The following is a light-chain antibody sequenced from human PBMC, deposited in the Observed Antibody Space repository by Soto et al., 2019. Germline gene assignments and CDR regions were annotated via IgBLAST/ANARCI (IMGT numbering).Light chain of an antibody. CDR3: QQYGTSPLT. Sequence: IVLTQSPGTLSLSPGERATLSCRASQSVRGNFLAWYQQKPGQAPRLLISEAASRATDIPDRFSGSGSGTDFTLTISRLEPEDLAVYYCQQYGTSPLTFGGGTKVDI. CDR1: QSVRGNF. J-gene: IGKJ4*01. V-gene: IGKV3-20*01. CDR2: EAA.